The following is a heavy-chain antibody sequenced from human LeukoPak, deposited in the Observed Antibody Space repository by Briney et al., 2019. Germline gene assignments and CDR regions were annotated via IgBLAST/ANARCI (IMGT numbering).Heavy chain of an antibody. CDR2: ITSNGGTT. J-gene: IGHJ4*02. CDR3: VRYYYDSSGYQRYFDY. Sequence: GGSLRLSCSASGFTFSGYVMHWVRQAPGKGLEYVSAITSNGGTTYYADSVKGGFTISRDNSKNTLYLQMSSLRAEDTAVFYCVRYYYDSSGYQRYFDYWGQGTLVTVSS. CDR1: GFTFSGYV. D-gene: IGHD3-22*01. V-gene: IGHV3-64D*09.